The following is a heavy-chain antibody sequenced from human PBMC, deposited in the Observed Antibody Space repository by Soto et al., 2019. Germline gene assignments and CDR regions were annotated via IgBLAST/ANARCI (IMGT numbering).Heavy chain of an antibody. D-gene: IGHD3-22*01. J-gene: IGHJ3*02. Sequence: TLSLTCTVSFGSITTGGHYCSWIRQQPGKGLEWIGYIHYSGSTYYKPSLKSRVIILIDTSKKQFSLRLSSVTAADTAVYYCARDFTTDYYENSEYGLHVFDIWGQGTMVTVSS. CDR1: FGSITTGGHY. CDR3: ARDFTTDYYENSEYGLHVFDI. V-gene: IGHV4-31*03. CDR2: IHYSGST.